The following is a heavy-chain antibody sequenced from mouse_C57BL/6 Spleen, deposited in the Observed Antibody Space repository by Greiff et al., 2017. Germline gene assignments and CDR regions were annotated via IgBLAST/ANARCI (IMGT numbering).Heavy chain of an antibody. D-gene: IGHD1-1*01. CDR2: ISSGSSTI. V-gene: IGHV5-17*01. CDR1: GFTFSDYG. J-gene: IGHJ3*01. Sequence: EVKVVESGGGLVKPGGSLKLSCAASGFTFSDYGMHWVRQAPEKGLEWVAYISSGSSTIYYADTVKGRFTISRDNAKNTLFLQMTSLRSEDTAMYYCARESTTVVPFAYWGQGTLVTVSA. CDR3: ARESTTVVPFAY.